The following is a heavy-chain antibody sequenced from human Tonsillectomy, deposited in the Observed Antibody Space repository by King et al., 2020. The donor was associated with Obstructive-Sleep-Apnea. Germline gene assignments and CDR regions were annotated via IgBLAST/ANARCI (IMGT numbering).Heavy chain of an antibody. CDR1: GGSISSYY. V-gene: IGHV4-59*01. Sequence: VQLQESGPGLVKPSETLSLTCTVSGGSISSYYWSWIRQPPGKGLEWIGYIYYSGSTNYNPSLKSRVTISVDTSKHQFSLKLSSVTAADTAVYYWSRVKFEDSSGYYYFDYWGQGTLVTVSS. CDR3: SRVKFEDSSGYYYFDY. D-gene: IGHD3-22*01. J-gene: IGHJ4*02. CDR2: IYYSGST.